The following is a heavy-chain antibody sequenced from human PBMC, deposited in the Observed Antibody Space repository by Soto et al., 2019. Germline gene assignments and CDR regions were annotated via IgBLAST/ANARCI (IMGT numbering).Heavy chain of an antibody. V-gene: IGHV1-3*01. CDR2: INAGNGNT. Sequence: GASVKVSCKASGYTFTSYAMHWVRQAPGQRLEWMGWINAGNGNTKYSQKFQGRVTITRDTSASTAYMELSSLRSEDTAVYYCAREGIYYDSSGYSLDYWGQGTLVTVSS. D-gene: IGHD3-22*01. J-gene: IGHJ4*02. CDR1: GYTFTSYA. CDR3: AREGIYYDSSGYSLDY.